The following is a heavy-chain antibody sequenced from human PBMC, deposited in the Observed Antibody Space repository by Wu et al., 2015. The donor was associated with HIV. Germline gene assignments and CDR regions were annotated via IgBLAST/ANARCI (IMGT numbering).Heavy chain of an antibody. CDR3: ARDGGGYCSSTSCYPLMDV. Sequence: QVQLVQSGAEVKKPGASVKVSCKASGYTFTGYYMYWVRQAPGQGLEWMGWINPNSGGTNYAQKFQGRVTMTRDRSISTAYMELSRLRFDDTAVYYCARDGGGYCSSTSCYPLMDVWGKGTTVTVSS. CDR1: GYTFTGYY. D-gene: IGHD2-2*01. V-gene: IGHV1-2*02. J-gene: IGHJ6*04. CDR2: INPNSGGT.